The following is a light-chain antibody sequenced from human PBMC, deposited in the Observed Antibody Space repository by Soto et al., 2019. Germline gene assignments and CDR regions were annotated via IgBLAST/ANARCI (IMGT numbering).Light chain of an antibody. CDR3: QQYNNWPWT. V-gene: IGKV3-15*01. Sequence: EIVLTQSPGTLSLSPGERATLSCRASQSVSSSYLAWFQQKPGQVPRLLIYGASNRATGVSARFSGSGSGTEFTLTISSLQSEDFAVYYCQQYNNWPWTFGQGTKV. J-gene: IGKJ1*01. CDR1: QSVSSSY. CDR2: GAS.